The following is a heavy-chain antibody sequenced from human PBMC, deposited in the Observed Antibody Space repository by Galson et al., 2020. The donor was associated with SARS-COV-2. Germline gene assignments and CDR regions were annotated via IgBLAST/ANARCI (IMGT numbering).Heavy chain of an antibody. D-gene: IGHD6-19*01. Sequence: QLGESLKISCVVSGFSFNNHGMHWVRLAPGKGLEWVAYISYEGSNKVYADSVKGRFTISRDSSKNTLNLQMNSLRVEDTAVYFCAKRSGWVEIYYKQSAMDVWGRGTTVTVSS. CDR3: AKRSGWVEIYYKQSAMDV. CDR1: GFSFNNHG. J-gene: IGHJ6*02. V-gene: IGHV3-30*18. CDR2: ISYEGSNK.